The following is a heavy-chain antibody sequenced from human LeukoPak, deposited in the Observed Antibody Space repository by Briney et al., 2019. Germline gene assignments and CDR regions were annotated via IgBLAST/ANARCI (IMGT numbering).Heavy chain of an antibody. CDR1: GGTFSSYA. V-gene: IGHV1-69*04. J-gene: IGHJ3*02. CDR3: ARELPGSAFDI. D-gene: IGHD2-2*01. Sequence: SVKVSCKASGGTFSSYAISWVRQAPGQGLEWMGRIIPTLGIANYAQKFQGRVTITADKSTSTAYMELSSLRSEDTAVYYCARELPGSAFDIWGQGTMVTVSS. CDR2: IIPTLGIA.